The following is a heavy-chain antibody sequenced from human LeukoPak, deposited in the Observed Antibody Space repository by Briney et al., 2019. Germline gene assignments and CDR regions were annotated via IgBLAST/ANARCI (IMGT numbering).Heavy chain of an antibody. CDR1: GGSISSSSYY. Sequence: PSETLSLTCTVSGGSISSSSYYWGWIRQPPGKGLEWIGSIYYSGSTYYNPSLKSRVTISVDTSKNQFSLKLSSVTAADTAVYYCARDHGGMMVLWGQGTLVTVSS. J-gene: IGHJ4*02. V-gene: IGHV4-39*07. D-gene: IGHD3-22*01. CDR2: IYYSGST. CDR3: ARDHGGMMVL.